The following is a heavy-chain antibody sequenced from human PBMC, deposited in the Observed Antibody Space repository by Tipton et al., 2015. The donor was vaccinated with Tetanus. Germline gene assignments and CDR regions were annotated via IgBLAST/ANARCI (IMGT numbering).Heavy chain of an antibody. CDR2: LWFDGGDE. J-gene: IGHJ6*02. Sequence: SLRLSCAASGFNFNDYAMHWVRQAPGKGLEWVAVLWFDGGDEYYADSVKGRFTISRDNSKNTVYLQMNSLRAEDTAVYYCARELDCSGGGCYSYGLDVWGQGTSVTVSS. D-gene: IGHD2-15*01. CDR3: ARELDCSGGGCYSYGLDV. CDR1: GFNFNDYA. V-gene: IGHV3-33*08.